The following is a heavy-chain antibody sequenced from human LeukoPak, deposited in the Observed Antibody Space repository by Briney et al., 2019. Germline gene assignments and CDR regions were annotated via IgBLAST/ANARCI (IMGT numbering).Heavy chain of an antibody. Sequence: SETLSLTCAVYGGSFSDCYWTWIRQPPGEGLEWIGEIYHSGSNTYNPSLKSRVTMSVDTSKNQFSLKLSSVTAADTAVYYCARMPLYNFWTARTFFDTWGQGTLVTVSS. D-gene: IGHD3/OR15-3a*01. CDR1: GGSFSDCY. V-gene: IGHV4-34*01. CDR2: IYHSGSN. CDR3: ARMPLYNFWTARTFFDT. J-gene: IGHJ4*02.